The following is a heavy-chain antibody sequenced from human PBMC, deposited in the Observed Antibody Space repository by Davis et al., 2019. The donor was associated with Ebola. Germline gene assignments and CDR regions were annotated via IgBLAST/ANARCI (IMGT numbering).Heavy chain of an antibody. Sequence: GGSLRLSCAASGFTVSSNYMSWVRQAPGKGLEWVSFISSSSYYIYYADSVKGRFTIPRDNAKNPLYLQMNSLRAEDTAVHYCARAQVWWDKGADEFLDYWGQGTLVTVSS. J-gene: IGHJ4*02. CDR3: ARAQVWWDKGADEFLDY. V-gene: IGHV3-21*01. CDR1: GFTVSSNY. CDR2: ISSSSYYI. D-gene: IGHD1-26*01.